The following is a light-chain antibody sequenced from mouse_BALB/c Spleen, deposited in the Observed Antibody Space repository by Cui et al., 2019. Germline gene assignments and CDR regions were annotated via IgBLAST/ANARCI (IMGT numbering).Light chain of an antibody. CDR3: HQWSSYPWT. CDR2: STS. Sequence: QIVLTQSLAIMSASPGEETTLTRSASSSVSYMHWYQQKSGTSPKLLIYSTSNLASGVPSRFSGSGSGTFYSLTISSVEAEDAADYYCHQWSSYPWTFGGGTKLEIK. V-gene: IGKV4-80*01. J-gene: IGKJ1*01. CDR1: SSVSY.